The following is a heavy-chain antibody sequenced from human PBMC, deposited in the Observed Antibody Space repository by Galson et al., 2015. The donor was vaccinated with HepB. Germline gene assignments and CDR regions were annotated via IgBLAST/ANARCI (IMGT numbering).Heavy chain of an antibody. Sequence: SLRLSCAASGFIFNDYGMTWVRQAPGKGLQWVSGIFYNGGGAHYVDSVEGRFTISRDNAKKSLYLQMNNLRVDDTALYFCARKNYGDSYDMWGQGTMVTVS. CDR1: GFIFNDYG. CDR3: ARKNYGDSYDM. J-gene: IGHJ3*02. V-gene: IGHV3-20*04. D-gene: IGHD3-16*01. CDR2: IFYNGGGA.